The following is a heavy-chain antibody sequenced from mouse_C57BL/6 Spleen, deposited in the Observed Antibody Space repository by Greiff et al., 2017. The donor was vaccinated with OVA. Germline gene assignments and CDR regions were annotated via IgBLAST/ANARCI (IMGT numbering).Heavy chain of an antibody. CDR1: GYTFTSYW. Sequence: QVQLKQPGAELVKPGASVKLSCKASGYTFTSYWMHWVKQRPGQGLEWIGMIHPNSGSTNYNEKFKSKATLTVDKSSSTAYMQLSSLTSEDSAVYYCARMYHGSSYDYWGQGTTLTVSS. D-gene: IGHD1-1*01. J-gene: IGHJ2*01. CDR3: ARMYHGSSYDY. V-gene: IGHV1-64*01. CDR2: IHPNSGST.